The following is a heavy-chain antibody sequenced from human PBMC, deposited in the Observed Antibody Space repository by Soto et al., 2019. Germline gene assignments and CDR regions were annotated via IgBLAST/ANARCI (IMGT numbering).Heavy chain of an antibody. CDR1: GYTFTTYD. J-gene: IGHJ3*02. Sequence: QVQLVQSGAEVKKPGASVKVSCKASGYTFTTYDLNWVRQATGQGLEWMGWMNPNTGSTGYAQKFQGRVTMTRNTSINTAYMELSSMRPEDTAVYYCATNYDFWSGYSHSRGDAFDIWGQGTLVTVSS. V-gene: IGHV1-8*01. CDR3: ATNYDFWSGYSHSRGDAFDI. D-gene: IGHD3-3*01. CDR2: MNPNTGST.